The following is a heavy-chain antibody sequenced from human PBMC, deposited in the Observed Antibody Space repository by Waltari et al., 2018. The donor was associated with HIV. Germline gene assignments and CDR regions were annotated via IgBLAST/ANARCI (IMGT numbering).Heavy chain of an antibody. D-gene: IGHD4-17*01. CDR2: ISGGATGT. Sequence: EVQLLESGGGLVQPGGSLRLSCAASGFAFGSHAKSWVRQVSGKGLEWVSGISGGATGTYYADPVKGRFTISRDNSKSTLYLQMNSLRADDTAVYYCAKVRTTVTAVFYFDIWGRGALVTVSS. CDR3: AKVRTTVTAVFYFDI. V-gene: IGHV3-23*01. CDR1: GFAFGSHA. J-gene: IGHJ2*01.